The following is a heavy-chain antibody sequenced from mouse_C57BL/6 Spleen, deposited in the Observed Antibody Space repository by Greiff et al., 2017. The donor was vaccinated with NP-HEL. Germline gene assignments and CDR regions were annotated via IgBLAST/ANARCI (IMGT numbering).Heavy chain of an antibody. D-gene: IGHD1-1*01. CDR3: ARGELSSYVGDAMDY. CDR1: GYTFTSYG. J-gene: IGHJ4*01. Sequence: QVQLKESGAELARPGASVKLSCKASGYTFTSYGISWVKQRTGQGLEWIGEIYPRSGNTYYNEKFKGKATLTADKSSSTAYMELRSLTSEDSAVYFCARGELSSYVGDAMDYWGQGTSVTVSS. V-gene: IGHV1-81*01. CDR2: IYPRSGNT.